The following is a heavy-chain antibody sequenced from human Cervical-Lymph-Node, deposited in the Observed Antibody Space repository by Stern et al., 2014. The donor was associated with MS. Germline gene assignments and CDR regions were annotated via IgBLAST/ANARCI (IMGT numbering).Heavy chain of an antibody. V-gene: IGHV1-46*01. CDR3: AREVAGHRLGMMDV. J-gene: IGHJ6*02. Sequence: QVQLVQSGAEVKKPGDSVKVSCKASGYTFTNYYMHWVRQAPGQGLERMGLINPSGGSIRYAQKFQGRVTMTRDTSTSTVYMELSSLRSEDTAVYYCAREVAGHRLGMMDVWGQGTTVTVSS. CDR1: GYTFTNYY. D-gene: IGHD6-19*01. CDR2: INPSGGSI.